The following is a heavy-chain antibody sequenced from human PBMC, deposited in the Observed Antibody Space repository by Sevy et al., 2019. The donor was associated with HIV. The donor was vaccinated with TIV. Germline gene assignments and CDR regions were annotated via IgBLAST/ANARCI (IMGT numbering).Heavy chain of an antibody. CDR2: IHYSGTT. D-gene: IGHD2-2*01. J-gene: IGHJ4*02. V-gene: IGHV4-30-4*01. CDR1: GGSISSGDYY. Sequence: SETLSLTCTVSGGSISSGDYYWSWIRQPPGKGLEWIGYIHYSGTTYSNPSLKSRVTISVDTSKNQFSLKLSSVTAADTAVYYCARTSRDIVLVAAYFDFWGQGTLVTVSS. CDR3: ARTSRDIVLVAAYFDF.